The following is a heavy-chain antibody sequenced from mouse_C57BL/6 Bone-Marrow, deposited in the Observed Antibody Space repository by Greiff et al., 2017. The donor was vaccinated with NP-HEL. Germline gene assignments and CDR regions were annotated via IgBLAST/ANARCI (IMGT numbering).Heavy chain of an antibody. CDR2: ISSGGSYT. CDR3: AMVGYYAAWFAY. J-gene: IGHJ3*01. Sequence: EVQLVESGGDLVKPGGSLKLSCAASGFTFSSYGMSWVRQTPDKRLEWVATISSGGSYTYYPDSVQGRFTISRDNAKNTLYLQMSSLKSEDTAMYYCAMVGYYAAWFAYWGQGTLVTVSA. CDR1: GFTFSSYG. V-gene: IGHV5-6*01. D-gene: IGHD2-3*01.